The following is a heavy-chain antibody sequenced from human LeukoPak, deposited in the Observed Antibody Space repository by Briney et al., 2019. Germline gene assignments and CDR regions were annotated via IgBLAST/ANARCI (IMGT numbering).Heavy chain of an antibody. CDR1: GFTFSSYE. J-gene: IGHJ3*02. CDR3: ARGYSSGWYGDAFDI. Sequence: GGSLRLSCAASGFTFSSYEMNWVRQAPGKGLEWVSYISSSGSTIYYADSVKGRFTISRDNAKNSLYLQMNSLRAEDTAVYYCARGYSSGWYGDAFDIWGQGTMVTVSS. V-gene: IGHV3-48*03. D-gene: IGHD6-19*01. CDR2: ISSSGSTI.